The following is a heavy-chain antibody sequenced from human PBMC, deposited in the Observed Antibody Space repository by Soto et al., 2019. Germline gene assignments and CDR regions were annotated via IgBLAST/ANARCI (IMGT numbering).Heavy chain of an antibody. Sequence: QVQLQESGPGLVKPSETLSLTCTVSGGSISSYYWSWIRQPPGKGLEWIGYIYYSGSTIYNPSLQSRVTISIDTSKNQFFLRLSSVTAADTAVYYCARKAGASEGDWFDPWGQGTLVTVSS. J-gene: IGHJ5*02. CDR1: GGSISSYY. CDR2: IYYSGST. V-gene: IGHV4-59*01. CDR3: ARKAGASEGDWFDP. D-gene: IGHD1-26*01.